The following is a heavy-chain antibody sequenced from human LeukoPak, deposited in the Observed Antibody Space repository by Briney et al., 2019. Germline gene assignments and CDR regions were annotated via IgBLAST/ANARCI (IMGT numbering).Heavy chain of an antibody. D-gene: IGHD3-10*01. V-gene: IGHV4-34*01. Sequence: SETLSLTCAVYGGSFSGYYWSWVRQPPGKGLEWIGEINHSGSTNYNPSLKSRVTISVDTSKNQFSLKLSSVTAADTAVYYCASWDYYATDYWGQGTLVTVSS. CDR1: GGSFSGYY. CDR2: INHSGST. CDR3: ASWDYYATDY. J-gene: IGHJ4*01.